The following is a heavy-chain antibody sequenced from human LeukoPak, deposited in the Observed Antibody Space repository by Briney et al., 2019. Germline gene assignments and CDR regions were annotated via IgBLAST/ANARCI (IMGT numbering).Heavy chain of an antibody. J-gene: IGHJ3*02. CDR3: ARGGFLEWPKGRGAFDI. CDR2: ISSSSSTI. V-gene: IGHV3-48*01. CDR1: GFTFSSYS. D-gene: IGHD3-3*01. Sequence: GGSLRLSCAASGFTFSSYSMNWVRQAPGKGLEWVSYISSSSSTIYYADSVKGRFTISRVNAKNSLYLQMNSLRAEDTAVYYCARGGFLEWPKGRGAFDIWGQGTMVTVSS.